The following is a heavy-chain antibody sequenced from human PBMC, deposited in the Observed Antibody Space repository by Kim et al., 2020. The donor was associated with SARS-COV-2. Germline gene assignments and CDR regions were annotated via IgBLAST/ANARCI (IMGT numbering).Heavy chain of an antibody. Sequence: TNYAQKFQGRVTMTRDTSISTAYMELSRLRSDDTAVYYCARGGSGLLDYWGQGTLVTVSS. CDR3: ARGGSGLLDY. J-gene: IGHJ4*02. V-gene: IGHV1-2*02. D-gene: IGHD2-15*01. CDR2: T.